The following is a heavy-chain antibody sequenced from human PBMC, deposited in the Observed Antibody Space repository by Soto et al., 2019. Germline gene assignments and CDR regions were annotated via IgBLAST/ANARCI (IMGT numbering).Heavy chain of an antibody. J-gene: IGHJ4*02. V-gene: IGHV1-69*06. Sequence: SVKVSCKASGGTFSSYAISWVRQAPGQGLEWMGGIIPIFGTANYAQKFQGRVTITADKSTSTAYMELSSLRSEDTAVYYCARGYSRMVTANFDYWGQGTMVTVYS. CDR2: IIPIFGTA. D-gene: IGHD2-21*02. CDR1: GGTFSSYA. CDR3: ARGYSRMVTANFDY.